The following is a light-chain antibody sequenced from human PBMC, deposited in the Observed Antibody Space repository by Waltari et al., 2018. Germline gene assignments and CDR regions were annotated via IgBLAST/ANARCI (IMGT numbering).Light chain of an antibody. CDR1: SSDAGSYNH. V-gene: IGLV2-23*02. Sequence: QSALTQPDSVSGSPGQSITISCTGSSSDAGSYNHVSWYQQRPNKAPEVIIYEVSKRPSGLSNRFSGSKSGNTASLTISGLQAEDEADYYCCSYAGSSSFVIFGGGTKLTVL. CDR2: EVS. CDR3: CSYAGSSSFVI. J-gene: IGLJ2*01.